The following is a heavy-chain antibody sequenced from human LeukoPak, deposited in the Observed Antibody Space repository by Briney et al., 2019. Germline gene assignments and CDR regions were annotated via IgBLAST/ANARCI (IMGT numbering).Heavy chain of an antibody. D-gene: IGHD3-9*01. Sequence: SETLSLTCTVSGGSISSSSYYWGWIRQPPGKGLEWIGSIYYSGTTYHNPSLKSRITISVDTSTNQFSLKLSSVTAADTAVYYCARLLKYFDSDYWGQGTLVTVSS. J-gene: IGHJ4*02. CDR2: IYYSGTT. CDR3: ARLLKYFDSDY. CDR1: GGSISSSSYY. V-gene: IGHV4-39*01.